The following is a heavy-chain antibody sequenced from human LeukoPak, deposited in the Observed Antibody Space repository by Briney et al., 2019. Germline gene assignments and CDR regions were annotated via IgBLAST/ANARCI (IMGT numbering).Heavy chain of an antibody. CDR3: AREVVVTYYFDY. CDR2: IIPILGIA. CDR1: GGTFSSYA. J-gene: IGHJ4*02. V-gene: IGHV1-69*04. Sequence: SVKVSCKASGGTFSSYAISWVRQAPGQGLEWMGRIIPILGIANYAQKFQGRVTITADKSTSTAYMDLSSLRSEDTAVYYCAREVVVTYYFDYWGQGTLVTVSS. D-gene: IGHD2-21*02.